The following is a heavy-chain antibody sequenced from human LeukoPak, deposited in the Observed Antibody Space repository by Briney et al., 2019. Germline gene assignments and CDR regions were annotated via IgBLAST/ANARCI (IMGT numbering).Heavy chain of an antibody. D-gene: IGHD5-12*01. CDR3: ANGYNTTPGDY. J-gene: IGHJ4*02. CDR2: IYSDGGIT. CDR1: GFTFRRHW. V-gene: IGHV3-74*01. Sequence: GGSLRLSCAASGFTFRRHWMHWVRKAPGKGLVWVSSIYSDGGITPYADSSADADSVQGRITISRDNSKDALYLQMESLRTEDTSVYYCANGYNTTPGDYWGQGTLVSVSS.